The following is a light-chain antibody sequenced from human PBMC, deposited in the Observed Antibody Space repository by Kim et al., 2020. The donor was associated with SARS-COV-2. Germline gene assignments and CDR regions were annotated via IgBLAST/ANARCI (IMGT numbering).Light chain of an antibody. CDR2: CAS. Sequence: EIVMTQSPATLSVSPGERATLSCRASQSVSSNLAWYQQKPGQAPRLLIYCASTRATGIPARFSGSGSGTEFTLTISSLQSEDFAVYYCQQYNNWPPRTTFGGGTKLEI. CDR3: QQYNNWPPRTT. V-gene: IGKV3-15*01. CDR1: QSVSSN. J-gene: IGKJ4*01.